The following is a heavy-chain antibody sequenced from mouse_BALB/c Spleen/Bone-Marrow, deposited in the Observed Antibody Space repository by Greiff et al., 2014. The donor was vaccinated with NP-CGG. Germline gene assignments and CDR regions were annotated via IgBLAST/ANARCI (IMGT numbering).Heavy chain of an antibody. J-gene: IGHJ4*01. CDR2: ITGGGTT. CDR3: ARHYGYVDAMDY. Sequence: EVKVMESGGGLVKPGESLKFSCAASGITVSSYTMSWVRQTPEKRLEWVASITGGGTTYYPDSVKGRFTISRDNARNILYLQVSSLRSEDTAIYYCARHYGYVDAMDYWGQGTSVTVSS. CDR1: GITVSSYT. V-gene: IGHV5-6-5*01. D-gene: IGHD1-2*01.